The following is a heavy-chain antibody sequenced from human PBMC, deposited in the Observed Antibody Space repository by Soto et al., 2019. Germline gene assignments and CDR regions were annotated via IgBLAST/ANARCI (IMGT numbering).Heavy chain of an antibody. Sequence: SETLSLTCAVYGGSFSGYYWSWIRQPPGKGLEWIGEINHSGSTNYNPSLKSRVTISVDTSKNQFSLKLSSVTAEDTAVYYCARGQQRRPMDSRRRKYYYSGMDVWGQGTTVTVSS. CDR2: INHSGST. J-gene: IGHJ6*02. D-gene: IGHD6-13*01. CDR3: ARGQQRRPMDSRRRKYYYSGMDV. CDR1: GGSFSGYY. V-gene: IGHV4-34*01.